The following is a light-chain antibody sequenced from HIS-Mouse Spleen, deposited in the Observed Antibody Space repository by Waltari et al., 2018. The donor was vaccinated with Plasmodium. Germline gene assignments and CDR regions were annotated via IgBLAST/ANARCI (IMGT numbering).Light chain of an antibody. V-gene: IGKV3-20*01. J-gene: IGKJ1*01. Sequence: EIVLTQSPGTLSLSPGERATLSCRASQSVSSSYLACYQQKPGQAPRLLSYGASSRSTGIPDRCSGSGSGTDFTLTISRLEPEDFAVYYCQQYGSSSWTFGQGTKVEIK. CDR2: GAS. CDR1: QSVSSSY. CDR3: QQYGSSSWT.